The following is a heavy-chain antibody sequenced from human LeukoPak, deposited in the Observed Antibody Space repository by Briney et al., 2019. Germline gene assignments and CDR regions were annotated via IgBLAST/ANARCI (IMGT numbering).Heavy chain of an antibody. CDR1: GFTFSSYA. V-gene: IGHV3-23*01. CDR3: AKGGAFGLVTVSALGEFDY. CDR2: ISGSGGST. Sequence: GGSLRLSCAASGFTFSSYAMSWVRQAPGKGLEWVSAISGSGGSTYYADSVKGRFTISRDNSKNTLYLQMNSLRAEDTAVYYCAKGGAFGLVTVSALGEFDYLGQGALLTVSS. J-gene: IGHJ4*02. D-gene: IGHD3/OR15-3a*01.